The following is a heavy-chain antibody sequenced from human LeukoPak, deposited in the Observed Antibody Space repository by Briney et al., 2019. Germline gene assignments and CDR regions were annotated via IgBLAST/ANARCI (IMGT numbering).Heavy chain of an antibody. CDR1: GGSINSSSYY. J-gene: IGHJ3*02. D-gene: IGHD3-10*01. Sequence: SETLSLTCTVSGGSINSSSYYWGWIRQPPGKGLEWIGNIYFSGSTYYNPSLKSRVTISVDTSKNQFSLKLSSVTAADTAVYYCARRGWFGELFDAFDIWGQGTMVTVSS. CDR2: IYFSGST. V-gene: IGHV4-39*07. CDR3: ARRGWFGELFDAFDI.